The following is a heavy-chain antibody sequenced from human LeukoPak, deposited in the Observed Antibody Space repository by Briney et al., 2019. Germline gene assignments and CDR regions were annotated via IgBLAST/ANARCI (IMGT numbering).Heavy chain of an antibody. V-gene: IGHV1-18*01. CDR3: ARVRIQLWLLLIGSRYFDL. CDR2: ISAYNGNT. J-gene: IGHJ2*01. CDR1: GYTFTSYG. Sequence: GASVKVSCKASGYTFTSYGISWVRQAPGQGLEWMGWISAYNGNTNYAQKLQGRVTMTTDTSTSTAYMELRSLRSDDTAVYYCARVRIQLWLLLIGSRYFDLWGRGTLVTVSS. D-gene: IGHD5-18*01.